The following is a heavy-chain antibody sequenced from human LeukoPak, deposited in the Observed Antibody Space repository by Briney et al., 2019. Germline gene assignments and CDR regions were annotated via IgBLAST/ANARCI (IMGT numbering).Heavy chain of an antibody. CDR2: IYPGDSDT. CDR1: GYSFTSYW. J-gene: IGHJ6*03. CDR3: ARHVSGSGSYRWYYYYYMDV. D-gene: IGHD3-10*01. Sequence: GESLQISCQGSGYSFTSYWIGWVRQMPGKGLEWMGIIYPGDSDTRYSPSFQGQVTTSADKSISTAYLQWSSLKASDTAMYYCARHVSGSGSYRWYYYYYMDVWGKGTTVTISS. V-gene: IGHV5-51*01.